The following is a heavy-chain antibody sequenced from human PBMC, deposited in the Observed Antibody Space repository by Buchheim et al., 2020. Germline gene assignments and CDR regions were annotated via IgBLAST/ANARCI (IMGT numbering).Heavy chain of an antibody. CDR2: IIPIFGTA. CDR3: ASRTSAVGRRFLEWLLSS. D-gene: IGHD3-3*01. Sequence: QVQLVQSGAEVKKPGSSVKVSCKASGGTFSSYAISWVRQAPGQGLEWMGGIIPIFGTANYAQKFQGRVAITADESTSTGYMELSSLRSEDTAVYYCASRTSAVGRRFLEWLLSSWGQGTL. CDR1: GGTFSSYA. V-gene: IGHV1-69*01. J-gene: IGHJ4*02.